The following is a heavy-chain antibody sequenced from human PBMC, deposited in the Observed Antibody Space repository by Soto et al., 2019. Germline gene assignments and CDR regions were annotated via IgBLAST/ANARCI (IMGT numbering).Heavy chain of an antibody. Sequence: QVQLQESGPGLVKPSETLSLTCTVSGGSISSYYWSWIRQPPGKGLEWIGYIYYSGSTNYNPSLKSRVTISVDTSKNQFSLKLSSVTAADTAVYYCARESQRWLPGEEDYWYFDLWGRGTLVTVSS. D-gene: IGHD5-12*01. J-gene: IGHJ2*01. CDR1: GGSISSYY. CDR2: IYYSGST. V-gene: IGHV4-59*01. CDR3: ARESQRWLPGEEDYWYFDL.